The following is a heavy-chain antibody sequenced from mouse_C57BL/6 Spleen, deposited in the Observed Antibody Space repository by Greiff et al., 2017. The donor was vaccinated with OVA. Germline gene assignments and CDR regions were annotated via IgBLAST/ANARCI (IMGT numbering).Heavy chain of an antibody. V-gene: IGHV1-82*01. Sequence: QVHLKQSGPELVKPGASVKISCKASGYAFSSSWMNWVKQRPGQGLEWIGRIYPGDGDTNYNGKFKGKATLTADKSSSTAYMQLSSLTSEDSAVYYCARGTGDYFDYWGQGTTLTVSS. CDR3: ARGTGDYFDY. J-gene: IGHJ2*01. CDR2: IYPGDGDT. D-gene: IGHD1-1*02. CDR1: GYAFSSSW.